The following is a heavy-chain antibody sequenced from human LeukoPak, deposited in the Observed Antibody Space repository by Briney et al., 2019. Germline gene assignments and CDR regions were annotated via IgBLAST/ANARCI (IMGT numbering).Heavy chain of an antibody. CDR2: TYYRSKWYN. Sequence: SQTLSLTCAISGDSVSGNNNAYNWIRQSPSRGLEWLGRTYYRSKWYNDYAVSVKSRITINPDTSKNQLSLQLNSVTPEDTAVYYCARGGQGDGYSADEAFDFWGQGTMVTVSS. D-gene: IGHD5-24*01. CDR1: GDSVSGNNNA. J-gene: IGHJ3*01. CDR3: ARGGQGDGYSADEAFDF. V-gene: IGHV6-1*01.